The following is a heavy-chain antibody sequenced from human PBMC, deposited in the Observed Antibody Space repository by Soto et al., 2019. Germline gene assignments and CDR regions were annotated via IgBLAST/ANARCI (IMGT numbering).Heavy chain of an antibody. CDR2: IWYDGTNR. D-gene: IGHD6-19*01. V-gene: IGHV3-33*01. J-gene: IGHJ4*02. CDR3: ARESSSGNCFYFDS. Sequence: GGSLRLSCVASGFTFSNHGMHWVRQAPGKGLEWVTVIWYDGTNRFYADSVKGRFTISRDISENTVYLQMDSLRSEDTAVYYCARESSSGNCFYFDSWGQGTLVTVSS. CDR1: GFTFSNHG.